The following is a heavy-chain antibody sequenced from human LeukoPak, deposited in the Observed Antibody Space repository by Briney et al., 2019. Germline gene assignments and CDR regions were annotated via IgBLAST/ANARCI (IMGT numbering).Heavy chain of an antibody. Sequence: SQTLSLTCAISGDSVSSNSAAWNWIRQSPSRGLEWLGRTKYRSKWYNEYAVSVKSQITINSDTSKNQFSLQLNSVTPEDTAVYYCARDAGFGHRSGDAFDIWGQGTMVTVSS. J-gene: IGHJ3*02. CDR1: GDSVSSNSAA. CDR2: TKYRSKWYN. D-gene: IGHD6-19*01. CDR3: ARDAGFGHRSGDAFDI. V-gene: IGHV6-1*01.